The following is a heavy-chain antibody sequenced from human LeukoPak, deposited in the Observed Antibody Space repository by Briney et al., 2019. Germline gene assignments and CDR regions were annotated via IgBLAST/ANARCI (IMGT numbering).Heavy chain of an antibody. CDR2: IYPGNSDT. CDR3: ARSLATVVTSPFDY. CDR1: GYSFTSYW. J-gene: IGHJ4*02. V-gene: IGHV5-51*04. Sequence: GEALKISCKGSGYSFTSYWIGWVRQMPGKGVEGMGIIYPGNSDTRYSPSFQGQSTISADKPISTAYLQWSSLKASDTAMYYCARSLATVVTSPFDYWGQGTLVTVSS. D-gene: IGHD4-23*01.